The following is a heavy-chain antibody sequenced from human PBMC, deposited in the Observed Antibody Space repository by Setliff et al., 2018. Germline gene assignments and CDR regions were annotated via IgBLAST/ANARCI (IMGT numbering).Heavy chain of an antibody. Sequence: SETLSLTCTVSGGSMSNYYWSWIRQPPGKGLEWIGEINHTGSTNYSPSLKSRVTISVDTSKNQFSLKLSSVTAADTAVYFCARNNVVVTDYFYDYWGQGTLVTVSS. CDR2: INHTGST. D-gene: IGHD2-21*02. CDR1: GGSMSNYY. V-gene: IGHV4-34*01. CDR3: ARNNVVVTDYFYDY. J-gene: IGHJ4*02.